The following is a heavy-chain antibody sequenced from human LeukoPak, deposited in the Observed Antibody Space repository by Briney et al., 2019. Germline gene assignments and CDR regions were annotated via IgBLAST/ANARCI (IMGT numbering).Heavy chain of an antibody. CDR1: GYTFTSYD. V-gene: IGHV1-8*03. CDR2: MNPNSGNT. J-gene: IGHJ5*02. CDR3: AIPRRGSYHNWFDP. Sequence: ASVKVSCKASGYTFTSYDINWVRQATGQGLEWMGWMNPNSGNTGYAQKFQGRVTITRNTSISTAYMELSSLRSEDTAVYYCAIPRRGSYHNWFDPWGQGTLVTVSS. D-gene: IGHD1-26*01.